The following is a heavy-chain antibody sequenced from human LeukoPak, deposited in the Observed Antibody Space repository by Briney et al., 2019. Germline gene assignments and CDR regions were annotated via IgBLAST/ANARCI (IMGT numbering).Heavy chain of an antibody. V-gene: IGHV3-48*01. J-gene: IGHJ4*02. CDR1: GFIFSDYS. CDR2: ISSGSQTM. D-gene: IGHD6-25*01. CDR3: VRAYPPLRTSAAGDH. Sequence: GGSLRLSCVVSGFIFSDYSMNWVRQAPGKGLEYIAHISSGSQTMYYADSVKGRFTVSRDNAKNSLFLQMNRLTAEDTALYYCVRAYPPLRTSAAGDHWGQGTLVTVSS.